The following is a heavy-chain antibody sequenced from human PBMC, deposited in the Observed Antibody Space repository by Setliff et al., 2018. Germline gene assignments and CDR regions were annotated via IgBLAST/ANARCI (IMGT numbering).Heavy chain of an antibody. Sequence: ASVKVSCKVSGYTLTELSIHWVRQAPGKGLEWMGGFDPEDSDTMLAQKFQGRFTMTQDTSTDTAYMELRSLPSEDTAIYFCASFLSNFSRPFDYWGQGSLVTVSS. CDR1: GYTLTELS. V-gene: IGHV1-24*01. CDR3: ASFLSNFSRPFDY. CDR2: FDPEDSDT. J-gene: IGHJ4*02.